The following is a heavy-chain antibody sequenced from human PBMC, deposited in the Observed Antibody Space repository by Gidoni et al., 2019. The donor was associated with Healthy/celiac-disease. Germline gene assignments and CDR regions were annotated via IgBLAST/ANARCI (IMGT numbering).Heavy chain of an antibody. J-gene: IGHJ3*02. D-gene: IGHD2-2*01. CDR3: ARIGTTGAFDI. Sequence: QVTLKESGPARVKHTQTLKLTCTCSGFSLSTSGMRVSWSRQPPVKALEWLARIDWDDDKFYITSLKTMLTISKDTSKNQVVLTMTNMDPVYTATYYCARIGTTGAFDIWGQGTMVTVSS. CDR2: IDWDDDK. CDR1: GFSLSTSGMR. V-gene: IGHV2-70*04.